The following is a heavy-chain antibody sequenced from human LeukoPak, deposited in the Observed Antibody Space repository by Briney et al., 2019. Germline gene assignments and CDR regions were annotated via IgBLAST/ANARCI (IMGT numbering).Heavy chain of an antibody. D-gene: IGHD6-13*01. V-gene: IGHV1-18*01. CDR3: AIAGYSSSWYFDY. CDR1: GYTFSSYG. Sequence: ASVKVSCKASGYTFSSYGISWVRQAPGQGLEWVGWISAYNANTYYAQKFQGRVTITRDTSASTAYMELSSLRSEDTAVYYCAIAGYSSSWYFDYWGQGTLVTVSS. CDR2: ISAYNANT. J-gene: IGHJ4*02.